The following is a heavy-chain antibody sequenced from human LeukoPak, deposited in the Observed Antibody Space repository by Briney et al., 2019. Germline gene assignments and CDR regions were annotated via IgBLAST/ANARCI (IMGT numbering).Heavy chain of an antibody. CDR1: GGSISSYY. Sequence: SETLSLTCTVSGGSISSYYWSWIRQPPGKGLEWIGYVYYSGSTNYNPSLQSRVTISVDTSKNQFSLKLYSVTAAYTAVYYCARDKTRWVFGYWGQGTLVTVSS. J-gene: IGHJ4*02. V-gene: IGHV4-59*01. D-gene: IGHD3-3*01. CDR3: ARDKTRWVFGY. CDR2: VYYSGST.